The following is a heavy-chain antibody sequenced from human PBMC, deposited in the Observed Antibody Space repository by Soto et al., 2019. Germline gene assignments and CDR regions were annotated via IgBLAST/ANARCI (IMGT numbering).Heavy chain of an antibody. Sequence: GGSLRLSGAASGFTFSSYSMNWVRQAPGKGLEWVSSISSSSYIYYADSVKGRFTISRDNAKNSLYLQMNSLRAEDTAVYYCARVSVPGPDYDILTGYYLTWGQETLVTVSS. CDR1: GFTFSSYS. J-gene: IGHJ5*02. CDR2: ISSSSYI. D-gene: IGHD3-9*01. V-gene: IGHV3-21*01. CDR3: ARVSVPGPDYDILTGYYLT.